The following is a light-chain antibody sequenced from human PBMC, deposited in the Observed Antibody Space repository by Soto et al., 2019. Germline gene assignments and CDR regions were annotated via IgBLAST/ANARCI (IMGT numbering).Light chain of an antibody. CDR2: GAS. CDR1: QSVSSN. Sequence: EIVMTQSPATLSVSPGERATLSCRASQSVSSNLAWYQQKPGQAPRLLIYGASTRATGIPARFSGSGSGTEFTPTISSLQSEDFAVYYCQQYNNWLQITFGQGTRLEIK. J-gene: IGKJ5*01. V-gene: IGKV3-15*01. CDR3: QQYNNWLQIT.